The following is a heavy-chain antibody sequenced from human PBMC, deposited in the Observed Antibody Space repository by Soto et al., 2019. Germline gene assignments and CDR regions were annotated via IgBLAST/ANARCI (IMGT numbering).Heavy chain of an antibody. J-gene: IGHJ4*02. CDR2: ISDSGGST. Sequence: GGSLRLSCAVSGLTFKSYAFSWVRQVPGKGLEWVSTISDSGGSTSYADSVKGRLTISRDNSMNTLYLQMDSLRVEDTAVYYCVKRDLAYWGQGTLVTVYS. CDR1: GLTFKSYA. V-gene: IGHV3-23*01. CDR3: VKRDLAY.